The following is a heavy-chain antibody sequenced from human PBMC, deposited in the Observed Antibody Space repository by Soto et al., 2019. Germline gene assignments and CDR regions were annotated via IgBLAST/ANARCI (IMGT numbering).Heavy chain of an antibody. CDR2: ISTDGSST. D-gene: IGHD2-2*01. CDR3: ARATGSTHPFDY. Sequence: EVQLVESGGGLVQPGGSLRLSCAATGFTFSTYWMHWVRQGPGKGLVWVSRISTDGSSTTYADSVKGRFTISRDNAKNTLYLQMNSLRSEGTAVYYCARATGSTHPFDYWGQGSLVTVSS. J-gene: IGHJ4*02. V-gene: IGHV3-74*01. CDR1: GFTFSTYW.